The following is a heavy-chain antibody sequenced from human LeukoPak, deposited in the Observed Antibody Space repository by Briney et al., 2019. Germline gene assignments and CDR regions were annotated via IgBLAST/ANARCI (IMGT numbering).Heavy chain of an antibody. J-gene: IGHJ4*02. CDR3: ARSPSGDYFDH. CDR2: IWYDGSNQ. Sequence: GGSLRLSCEASGFTFGRYVMHWVRQAPGKGLEWVAAIWYDGSNQKYADSVKGRFTISRDNSKNTLYLQMNSLKVEDTAVYFCARSPSGDYFDHWGQGTLVAVSS. CDR1: GFTFGRYV. V-gene: IGHV3-33*01. D-gene: IGHD2-21*01.